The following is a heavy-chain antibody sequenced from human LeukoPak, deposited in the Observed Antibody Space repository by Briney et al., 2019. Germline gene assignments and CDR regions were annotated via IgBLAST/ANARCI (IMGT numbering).Heavy chain of an antibody. CDR2: ISYDGSNK. CDR1: GFTFSSYA. J-gene: IGHJ4*02. D-gene: IGHD6-13*01. Sequence: GGSLRLSCAASGFTFSSYAMHWVRQAPGKGLEWVAVISYDGSNKYYADSVKGRFTISRDNSKNTLYLQMNSLRAEDTAVYYCARIGYSSSSFDYWGQGTLVTVSS. CDR3: ARIGYSSSSFDY. V-gene: IGHV3-30*04.